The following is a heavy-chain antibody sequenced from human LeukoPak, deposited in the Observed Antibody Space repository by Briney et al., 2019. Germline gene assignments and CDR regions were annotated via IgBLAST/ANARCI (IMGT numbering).Heavy chain of an antibody. V-gene: IGHV3-48*03. D-gene: IGHD4-17*01. CDR3: TRETYGDYVRTGHYYYMDV. CDR1: GFTFSSYE. J-gene: IGHJ6*03. Sequence: GGSLRLSCAASGFTFSSYEMNWVRQAPGKGLEWVSYISSSGSTIYYADSVKGRFTISRDNAKNSLYLQMNSLRAEDTAVYYCTRETYGDYVRTGHYYYMDVWGKGTTVTVSS. CDR2: ISSSGSTI.